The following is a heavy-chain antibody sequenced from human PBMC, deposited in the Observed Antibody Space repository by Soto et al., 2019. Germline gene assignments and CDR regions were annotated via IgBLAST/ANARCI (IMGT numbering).Heavy chain of an antibody. CDR3: ARDLTGGIAVAGTDFDY. CDR1: GYTFTSYG. CDR2: ISAYNGNT. Sequence: ASVKVSCKASGYTFTSYGISWVRQAPGQGLEWMGWISAYNGNTNYAQKLQGRVTMTTDTSTSTAYMELRSLRSDDTAVYYCARDLTGGIAVAGTDFDYWGQGTLVTVSS. V-gene: IGHV1-18*01. J-gene: IGHJ4*02. D-gene: IGHD6-19*01.